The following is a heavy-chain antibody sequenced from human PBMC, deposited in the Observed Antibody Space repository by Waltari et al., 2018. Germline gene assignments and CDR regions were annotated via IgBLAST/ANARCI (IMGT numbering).Heavy chain of an antibody. J-gene: IGHJ3*02. CDR2: IYHTVNT. Sequence: QVQLQESGPGLVKPSGTLSLTCDVSGGSISRTYWWSWVRQPPGKGLEWIGEIYHTVNTNYKPSLKRRVTISLDKSKNQFSLKLTSVTAADTAVYFCARGRGSNINTVRGVFDIWGQGTTVIVSS. D-gene: IGHD3-10*01. V-gene: IGHV4-4*02. CDR3: ARGRGSNINTVRGVFDI. CDR1: GGSISRTYW.